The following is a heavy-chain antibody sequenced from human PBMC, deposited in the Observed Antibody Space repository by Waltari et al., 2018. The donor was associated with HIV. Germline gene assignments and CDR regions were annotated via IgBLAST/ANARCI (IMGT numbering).Heavy chain of an antibody. D-gene: IGHD3-3*01. CDR3: TRDGLYYDFWSGYPGY. CDR2: IRSKAYGGTT. V-gene: IGHV3-49*03. CDR1: GFTFGVYV. Sequence: EVQLVESGGGLVQPGRSLRLSCTAYGFTFGVYVMGWFRQAPGKGLEWVGFIRSKAYGGTTEYAASVKGRFTISRDDSKSIAYLQMNSLKTEDTAVYYCTRDGLYYDFWSGYPGYWGQGTLVTVSS. J-gene: IGHJ4*02.